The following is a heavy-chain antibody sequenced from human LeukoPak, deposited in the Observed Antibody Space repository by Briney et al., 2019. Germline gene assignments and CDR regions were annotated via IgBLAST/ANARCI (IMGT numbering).Heavy chain of an antibody. CDR3: ATLRYCSGGSCFPKYFQH. Sequence: SETLSLTCTVSGGSISSNYWSWIRQPPGKGLEWIGYIYYSGYTNYNPSLKSRATMSVDTSKNQFSLKLTSVTAADTAVYYCATLRYCSGGSCFPKYFQHWGQGTLVTVSS. V-gene: IGHV4-59*08. J-gene: IGHJ1*01. D-gene: IGHD2-15*01. CDR2: IYYSGYT. CDR1: GGSISSNY.